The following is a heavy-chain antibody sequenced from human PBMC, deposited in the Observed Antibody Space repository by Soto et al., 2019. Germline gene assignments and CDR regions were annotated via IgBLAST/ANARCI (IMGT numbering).Heavy chain of an antibody. D-gene: IGHD2-15*01. J-gene: IGHJ4*02. CDR3: ARKPSGGSHFDY. V-gene: IGHV4-4*02. Sequence: TLSITCAVSGGSISSSNWWSWVRQPPGKGLEWIGEIYHSGSTNYNPSLKSRVTISVDKSKNQFSLKLSSVTAADTAVYYCARKPSGGSHFDYWGQGTLVTVYS. CDR1: GGSISSSNW. CDR2: IYHSGST.